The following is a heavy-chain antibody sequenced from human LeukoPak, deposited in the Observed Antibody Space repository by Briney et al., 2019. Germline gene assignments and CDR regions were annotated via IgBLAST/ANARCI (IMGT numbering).Heavy chain of an antibody. Sequence: PGGSLRLSCAASGFTVSNNYMSWVRQAPGKGLEWVSVMYSGGSTNYADSVKGRFIISRDDSKNILDLQMNSLKAEDTAVYYCARGNYASTGPGPLDIWGQGTMVTVSS. D-gene: IGHD3-22*01. V-gene: IGHV3-53*01. CDR1: GFTVSNNY. CDR2: MYSGGST. CDR3: ARGNYASTGPGPLDI. J-gene: IGHJ3*02.